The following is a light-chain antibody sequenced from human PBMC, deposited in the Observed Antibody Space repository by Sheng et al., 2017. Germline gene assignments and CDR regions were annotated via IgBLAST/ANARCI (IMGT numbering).Light chain of an antibody. CDR2: DAS. J-gene: IGKJ1*01. CDR3: QQYTHWPRT. V-gene: IGKV3-11*01. Sequence: EIVLTQSPATLSLSPGERTTLSCRASQTINTFLAWYQQKPGQPPRLLIYDASKRATGIPDRFSGGGSGTEFTLTISTVQSEDFAVYYCQQYTHWPRTFGQGTKVEI. CDR1: QTINTF.